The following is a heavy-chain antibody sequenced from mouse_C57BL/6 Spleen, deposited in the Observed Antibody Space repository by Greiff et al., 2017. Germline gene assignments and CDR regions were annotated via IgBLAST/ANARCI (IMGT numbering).Heavy chain of an antibody. J-gene: IGHJ3*01. CDR3: ARNSPHYYGSSYVLAY. V-gene: IGHV1-55*01. Sequence: VQLQQPGAELVKPGASVKMSCKASGYTFTSYWITWVKQRPGQGLEWIGDIYPGSGSTNYNEKFKSKATLTVDTSSSTAYMQLSSLTSEDSAVYYCARNSPHYYGSSYVLAYWGQGTLVTVSA. CDR1: GYTFTSYW. D-gene: IGHD1-1*01. CDR2: IYPGSGST.